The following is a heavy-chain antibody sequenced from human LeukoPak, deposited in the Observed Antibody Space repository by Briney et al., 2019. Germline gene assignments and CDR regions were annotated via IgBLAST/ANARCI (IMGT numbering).Heavy chain of an antibody. V-gene: IGHV4-38-2*01. CDR1: GYSIGSGFY. J-gene: IGHJ6*04. Sequence: SETLSLTCAVSGYSIGSGFYWGWIRQPPGKGLEGIGSIFHSGSTYYNPSLKSRVTISVDTSKNQFSLKLSSVSAAEAVLYYWAGASRSYGTGSYYYSRMDVCGKGPTATVS. CDR2: IFHSGST. D-gene: IGHD3-10*01. CDR3: AGASRSYGTGSYYYSRMDV.